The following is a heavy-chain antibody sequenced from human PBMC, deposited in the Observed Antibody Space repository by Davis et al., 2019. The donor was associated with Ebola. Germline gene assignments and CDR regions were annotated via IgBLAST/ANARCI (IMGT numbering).Heavy chain of an antibody. Sequence: ASVKVSCKASGYTFTGYYMHWVRQAPGQGLEWMGIINPSGGSTSYAQKFQGRVPMTRDTSTSPVYMALSSLRSEDTAVYYCARVPKPSPYCSGGSCYSYYYGMDVWGQGTTVTVSS. J-gene: IGHJ6*02. CDR1: GYTFTGYY. V-gene: IGHV1-46*01. CDR2: INPSGGST. CDR3: ARVPKPSPYCSGGSCYSYYYGMDV. D-gene: IGHD2-15*01.